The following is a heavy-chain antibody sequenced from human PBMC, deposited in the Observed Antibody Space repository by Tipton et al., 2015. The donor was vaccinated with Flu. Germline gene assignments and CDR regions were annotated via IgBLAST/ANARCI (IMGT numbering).Heavy chain of an antibody. J-gene: IGHJ4*02. CDR2: MSPNSGDT. V-gene: IGHV1-8*01. CDR1: GYTFSSYD. Sequence: QLVQSGAEVKKPGASVKVSCKASGYTFSSYDINWVRQATGQGLEWMGWMSPNSGDTGYAQKFQGRVTMTRDTSISTAYMELSSLRSEDTAVYYCAGNPPSTGDFEFWGQGTLVTVSS. CDR3: AGNPPSTGDFEF. D-gene: IGHD7-27*01.